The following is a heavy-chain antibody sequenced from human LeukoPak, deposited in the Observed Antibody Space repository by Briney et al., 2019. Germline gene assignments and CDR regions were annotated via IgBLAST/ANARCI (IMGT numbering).Heavy chain of an antibody. D-gene: IGHD3-16*01. Sequence: PGRSLRLSCAASGFTFSSYGMHWVRQAPGKGLEWVAVIWYDGSNKYYADSVKGRFTISRDNSKNTLYLQMSSLRAEDTAVYYCARDYVRGNAAFDIWGQGTMVTVSS. CDR3: ARDYVRGNAAFDI. CDR1: GFTFSSYG. CDR2: IWYDGSNK. V-gene: IGHV3-33*01. J-gene: IGHJ3*02.